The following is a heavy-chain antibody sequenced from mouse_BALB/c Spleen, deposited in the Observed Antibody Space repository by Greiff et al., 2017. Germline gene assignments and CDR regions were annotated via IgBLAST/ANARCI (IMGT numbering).Heavy chain of an antibody. CDR3: ARGTGDWDPLAY. Sequence: VQLQQSGPELVKPGASVKISCKASGYAFSSSWMNWVKQRPGQGLEWIGRIYPGGGDTNYNGKFKGKATLTADKSSSTAYMQLSSLTSVDSAVYFCARGTGDWDPLAYWGQGSLVTVSA. D-gene: IGHD4-1*01. CDR2: IYPGGGDT. V-gene: IGHV1-82*01. J-gene: IGHJ3*01. CDR1: GYAFSSSW.